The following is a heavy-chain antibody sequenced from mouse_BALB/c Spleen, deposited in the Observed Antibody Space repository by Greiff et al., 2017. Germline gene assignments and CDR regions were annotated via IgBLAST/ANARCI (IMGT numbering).Heavy chain of an antibody. V-gene: IGHV1-7*01. CDR2: INPSTGYT. Sequence: QVQLQQSGAELAKPGASVKMSCKASGYTFTSYWMHWVKQRPGQGLEWIGYINPSTGYTEYNQKLKDKATLTADKSSSTAYMQLSSLTSEDSAVYYCARWLLGAWFAYWGQGTLVTVSA. CDR3: ARWLLGAWFAY. D-gene: IGHD2-3*01. CDR1: GYTFTSYW. J-gene: IGHJ3*01.